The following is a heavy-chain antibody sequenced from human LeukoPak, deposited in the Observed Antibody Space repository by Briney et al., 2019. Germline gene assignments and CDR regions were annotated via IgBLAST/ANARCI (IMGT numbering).Heavy chain of an antibody. V-gene: IGHV3-21*01. CDR2: ISSSSSYI. CDR1: GFTFSSYS. CDR3: ARGYFDWLLSSNPLDY. Sequence: GGSLRLPCAASGFTFSSYSMNWVRQAPGKGLEWVSSISSSSSYIYYADSVKGRFTISRDNAKNSLYLQMNSLRAEDTAVYYCARGYFDWLLSSNPLDYWGQGTLVTVSS. D-gene: IGHD3-9*01. J-gene: IGHJ4*02.